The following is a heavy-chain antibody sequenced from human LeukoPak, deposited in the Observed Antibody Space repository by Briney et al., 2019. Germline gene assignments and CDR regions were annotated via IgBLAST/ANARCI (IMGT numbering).Heavy chain of an antibody. J-gene: IGHJ1*01. V-gene: IGHV5-51*01. CDR1: GYSFTSYW. Sequence: GESLKISCXGSGYSFTSYWIGWVRQMPGKGLEWMGIIYPGDSDTRYSPSFQGQVTISADKSISTAYLQWSSLKASDTAMYYCARPDYYDSRPMVFQHWGQGTLVTVSS. CDR2: IYPGDSDT. D-gene: IGHD3-22*01. CDR3: ARPDYYDSRPMVFQH.